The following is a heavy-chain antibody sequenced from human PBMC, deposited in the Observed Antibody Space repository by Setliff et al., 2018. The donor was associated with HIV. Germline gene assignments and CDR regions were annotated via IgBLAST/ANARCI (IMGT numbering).Heavy chain of an antibody. V-gene: IGHV3-30*18. CDR3: AKGCGGAGFCYYADY. J-gene: IGHJ4*02. Sequence: GGSLRLSCAASGFTFSTHGMHWVRQAPGKGLEWVAIISYDGTSKHYADSVKGRFTITRDNSKNTLYLHMNNLRGDDTAVYYCAKGCGGAGFCYYADYWGQGTVVTVSS. CDR1: GFTFSTHG. CDR2: ISYDGTSK. D-gene: IGHD2-21*01.